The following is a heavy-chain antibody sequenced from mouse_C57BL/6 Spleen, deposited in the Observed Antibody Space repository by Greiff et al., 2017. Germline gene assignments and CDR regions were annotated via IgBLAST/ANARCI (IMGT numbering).Heavy chain of an antibody. D-gene: IGHD1-1*01. V-gene: IGHV1-81*01. CDR1: GYTFTSYG. J-gene: IGHJ4*01. Sequence: VQLQQSGAELARPGASVKLSCKASGYTFTSYGISWVKQRTGQGLEWIGEIYPRSGNTYYNEKFKGKATLTADKSSSTAYMELRSLTSEDSAVYFCARSTGRDYGSSYDYAMDYWGQGTSVTVSS. CDR3: ARSTGRDYGSSYDYAMDY. CDR2: IYPRSGNT.